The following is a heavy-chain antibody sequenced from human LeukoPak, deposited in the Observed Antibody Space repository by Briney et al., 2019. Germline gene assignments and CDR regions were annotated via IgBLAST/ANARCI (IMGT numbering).Heavy chain of an antibody. Sequence: GGSLRLSCAASGFTVSSYAISWVCQAPGKGLERGSAISGSGGSTYYADSVKGRFTISRDNSKNTLYLQMNSLRAEDTAVYYCAKAAAGSYYFDYWGQGNLVTVSS. J-gene: IGHJ4*02. CDR2: ISGSGGST. CDR1: GFTVSSYA. D-gene: IGHD6-13*01. CDR3: AKAAAGSYYFDY. V-gene: IGHV3-23*01.